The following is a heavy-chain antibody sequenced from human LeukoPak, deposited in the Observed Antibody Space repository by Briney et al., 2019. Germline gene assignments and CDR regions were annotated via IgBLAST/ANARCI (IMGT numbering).Heavy chain of an antibody. Sequence: GASVKVSCKASGYTFTSYAMNWVRQAPGQGLEWMGWINTNTGNPTYAQGFTGRFVFSLDTSVSTAYLQISSLKAEDTAVYYCARGTATAMATGVDYWGQGTLVTVSS. D-gene: IGHD5-18*01. V-gene: IGHV7-4-1*02. CDR3: ARGTATAMATGVDY. CDR2: INTNTGNP. J-gene: IGHJ4*02. CDR1: GYTFTSYA.